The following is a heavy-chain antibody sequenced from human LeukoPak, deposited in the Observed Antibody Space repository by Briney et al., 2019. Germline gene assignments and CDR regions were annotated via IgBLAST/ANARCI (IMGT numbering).Heavy chain of an antibody. V-gene: IGHV1-69*13. J-gene: IGHJ3*02. CDR1: GGTFSSYA. CDR3: ARVRQQLAMDAFDI. Sequence: ASVTVSCKASGGTFSSYAISWVRQAPGQGLEWMGGIIPIFGTANYAQKFQGRVTITADESTSTAYMELSSLRSEDTAVYYCARVRQQLAMDAFDIWGQGTMVTVSS. D-gene: IGHD6-13*01. CDR2: IIPIFGTA.